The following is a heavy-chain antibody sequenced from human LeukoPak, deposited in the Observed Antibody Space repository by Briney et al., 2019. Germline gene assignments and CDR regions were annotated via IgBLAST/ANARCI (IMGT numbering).Heavy chain of an antibody. D-gene: IGHD5-24*01. CDR2: INSDRGST. V-gene: IGHV3-74*01. CDR1: GFTFSSYW. Sequence: PGGSLRLSCTASGFTFSSYWMHWVRQAPGKGLVWVSRINSDRGSTSYADSVKGRFTISRDNAENTLYLQMNSLRAEDTAVYYCARRIQGMAPYYFDYWGQGTLVTVSS. CDR3: ARRIQGMAPYYFDY. J-gene: IGHJ4*02.